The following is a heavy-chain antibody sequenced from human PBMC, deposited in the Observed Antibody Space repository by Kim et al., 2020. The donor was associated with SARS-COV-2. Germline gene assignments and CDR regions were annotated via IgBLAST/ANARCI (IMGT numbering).Heavy chain of an antibody. J-gene: IGHJ5*02. Sequence: SETLSLTCAVYGGSFSGYYWSWIRQPPGKGLEWIGEINHSGSTNYNPSLKSRVTISVDTSKNQFSLKLSSVTAADTAVYYCARGRGAAAPSGPYGPWGQGTLVTVSP. CDR2: INHSGST. D-gene: IGHD6-13*01. V-gene: IGHV4-34*01. CDR1: GGSFSGYY. CDR3: ARGRGAAAPSGPYGP.